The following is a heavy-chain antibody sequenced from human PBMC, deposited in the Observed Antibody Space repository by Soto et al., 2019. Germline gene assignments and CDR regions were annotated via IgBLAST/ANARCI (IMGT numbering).Heavy chain of an antibody. CDR1: GGSLNITVYS. V-gene: IGHV4-30-2*01. J-gene: IGHJ4*02. CDR3: ARVAYSGYKFYFDY. D-gene: IGHD5-12*01. CDR2: IYHNGGT. Sequence: PSETLSLTCAVSGGSLNITVYSWSCIRQPPGKGLEWIGNIYHNGGTHYNPSVRSRVMISGDRSKNVFSLEMSSVTAADTAVYYCARVAYSGYKFYFDYWAQGTLVTVS.